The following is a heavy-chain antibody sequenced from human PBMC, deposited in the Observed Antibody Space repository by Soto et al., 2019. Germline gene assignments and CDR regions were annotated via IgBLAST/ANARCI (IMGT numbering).Heavy chain of an antibody. Sequence: PSQTLSLTCVISGDSVSSNTAAWKWIRQSPSRGLEWLGRTYFRYRWYDDYALSVKGRMTVNPDTSKNLFSLELNSVTPDDTAIYYCAREEGKVGGFDYWGQGNLVTVSS. D-gene: IGHD3-10*01. CDR2: TYFRYRWYD. CDR1: GDSVSSNTAA. J-gene: IGHJ4*02. CDR3: AREEGKVGGFDY. V-gene: IGHV6-1*01.